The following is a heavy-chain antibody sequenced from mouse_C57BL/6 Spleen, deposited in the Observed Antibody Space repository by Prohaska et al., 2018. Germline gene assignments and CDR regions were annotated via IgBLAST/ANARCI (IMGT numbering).Heavy chain of an antibody. CDR2: IDPETGGT. V-gene: IGHV1-15*01. CDR1: GYTFTDYE. D-gene: IGHD2-3*01. CDR3: TRSGDGYYVYFDY. J-gene: IGHJ2*01. Sequence: SVTLSCKASGYTFTDYEMHWVKQTPVHGLEWIGAIDPETGGTAYNQKFKGKAILTADKSSSTAYMELRSLTSEDSAVYYCTRSGDGYYVYFDYWGQGTTLTVSS.